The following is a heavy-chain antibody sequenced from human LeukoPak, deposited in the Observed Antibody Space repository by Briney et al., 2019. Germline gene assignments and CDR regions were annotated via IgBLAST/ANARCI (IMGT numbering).Heavy chain of an antibody. CDR2: ISSSGSTI. CDR3: ARDGGYSYGFAFDI. J-gene: IGHJ3*02. V-gene: IGHV3-48*03. Sequence: KTGGSLRLSCAASGFTFSSYEMNWVRQAPGKGLEWVSYISSSGSTIYYADSVKGRFTISRDNAKNSLYLQMNSLRAEDTAVYYCARDGGYSYGFAFDIWGQGTMVTVSS. D-gene: IGHD5-18*01. CDR1: GFTFSSYE.